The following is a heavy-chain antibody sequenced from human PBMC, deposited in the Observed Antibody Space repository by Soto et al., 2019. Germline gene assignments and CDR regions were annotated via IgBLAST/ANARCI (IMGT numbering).Heavy chain of an antibody. CDR2: IYYSGST. CDR3: ASYLPLYGDYGYFQH. D-gene: IGHD4-17*01. CDR1: GGSISSYY. J-gene: IGHJ1*01. V-gene: IGHV4-59*01. Sequence: PSLTCTVSGGSISSYYWSWIRQPPGKGLEWIGYIYYSGSTNYNPSLKSRVTISVDTSKNQFYLKLSSVTAADTAVYYCASYLPLYGDYGYFQHWGQGTLVTVSS.